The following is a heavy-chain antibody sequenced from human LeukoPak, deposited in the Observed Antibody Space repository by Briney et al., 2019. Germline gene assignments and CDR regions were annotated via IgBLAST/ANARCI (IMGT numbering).Heavy chain of an antibody. CDR3: AKDYMVRGVIWEGGDY. CDR2: IWYDGSNK. D-gene: IGHD3-10*01. Sequence: GGSLRLSCAASGFTFSSYGMHWVRQAPGKGLEWVAVIWYDGSNKYYADSVKGRFTISRDNSKNTLYLQMNSLRAEDTAVYYCAKDYMVRGVIWEGGDYWGQGTLVTVSS. J-gene: IGHJ4*02. CDR1: GFTFSSYG. V-gene: IGHV3-30*02.